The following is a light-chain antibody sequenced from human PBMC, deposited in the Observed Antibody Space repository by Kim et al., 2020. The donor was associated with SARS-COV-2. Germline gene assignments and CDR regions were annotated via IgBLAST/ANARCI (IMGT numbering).Light chain of an antibody. CDR1: RSNIGNNY. CDR3: GTWDTSLSAGV. Sequence: GQKVPISCSGSRSNIGNNYVSWYQPIPGTAPQLLFYDNARRPSGIPDRFSGSKSGTSATLGITGLQTGDEADYYCGTWDTSLSAGVFGGGTKVTVL. J-gene: IGLJ3*02. CDR2: DNA. V-gene: IGLV1-51*01.